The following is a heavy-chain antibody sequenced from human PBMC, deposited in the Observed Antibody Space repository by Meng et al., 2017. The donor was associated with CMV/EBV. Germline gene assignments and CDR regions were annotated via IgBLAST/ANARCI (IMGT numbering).Heavy chain of an antibody. Sequence: GGSLRLSCAASGFTFSSHWMTWVRQAPGKGLEWVANINQYGSDTNYVDSVKGRFIISRDNAKSSLYLQMNSLRADDTAVYFCARGRTSVTANWGHGTLVPSPQ. D-gene: IGHD2-21*02. CDR3: ARGRTSVTAN. CDR2: INQYGSDT. V-gene: IGHV3-7*01. CDR1: GFTFSSHW. J-gene: IGHJ4*01.